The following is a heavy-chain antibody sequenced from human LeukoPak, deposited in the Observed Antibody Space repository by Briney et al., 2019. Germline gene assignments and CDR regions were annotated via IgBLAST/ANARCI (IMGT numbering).Heavy chain of an antibody. CDR2: IYYSGST. CDR1: GGSISSYY. CDR3: ARVLAVAGAYSFDY. J-gene: IGHJ4*02. Sequence: SETLSLTCTVSGGSISSYYWSWIRQPPGKGLEWIGYIYYSGSTNYNPSLKSRVTISVDTSKNQFSLKLSSVTAADTAVYYCARVLAVAGAYSFDYWGQGTLVTVSS. V-gene: IGHV4-59*01. D-gene: IGHD6-19*01.